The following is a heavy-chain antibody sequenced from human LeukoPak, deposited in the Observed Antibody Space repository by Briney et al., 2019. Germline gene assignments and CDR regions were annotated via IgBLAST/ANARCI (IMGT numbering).Heavy chain of an antibody. D-gene: IGHD5-12*01. CDR1: GFTLKTFW. CDR2: IKQDESEK. Sequence: PGGSLRLSCAASGFTLKTFWMTWVRQAPGKGLEWVASIKQDESEKHYVDSVKGRFTISRDNDKNSLYLQMNSLRAEDTAVYYCAKHSGYDSDPFDYWGQGTLVTVSS. CDR3: AKHSGYDSDPFDY. V-gene: IGHV3-7*03. J-gene: IGHJ4*02.